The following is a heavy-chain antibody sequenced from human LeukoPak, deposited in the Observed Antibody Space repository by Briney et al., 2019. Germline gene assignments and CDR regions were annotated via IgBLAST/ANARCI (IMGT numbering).Heavy chain of an antibody. CDR2: FYTGGST. CDR1: GGSISSYY. V-gene: IGHV4-4*07. Sequence: KASETLSLTCTVSGGSISSYYWNWIRQSAGRGLEGIGRFYTGGSTNYNPSLKSRVTMSVDTSKNQFSLKLTSVIAADTAVYYCARDALDSSGWFYHGMDVWGQGTTVTVSS. J-gene: IGHJ6*02. D-gene: IGHD6-19*01. CDR3: ARDALDSSGWFYHGMDV.